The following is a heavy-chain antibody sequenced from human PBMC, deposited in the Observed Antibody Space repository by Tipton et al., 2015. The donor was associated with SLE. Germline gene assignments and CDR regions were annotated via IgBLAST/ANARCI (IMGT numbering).Heavy chain of an antibody. CDR2: IHQDGNEK. V-gene: IGHV3-7*03. CDR1: GFTFSNYW. CDR3: AAVAMIQGVRPDY. D-gene: IGHD3-10*01. J-gene: IGHJ4*02. Sequence: SLRLSCAASGFTFSNYWMSWIRQAPGKGLEWVTNIHQDGNEKYYVDSVKGRFTISRDNAKKSLYLQMNSLRPEDTAFYYCAAVAMIQGVRPDYGGQGTLVTVSS.